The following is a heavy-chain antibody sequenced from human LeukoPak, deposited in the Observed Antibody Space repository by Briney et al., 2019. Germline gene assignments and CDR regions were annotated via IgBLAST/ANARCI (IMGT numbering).Heavy chain of an antibody. D-gene: IGHD2-21*02. Sequence: PGGSLRLSCAASGFTFSSYAMHWVRQSPGKGLEWVAGIWYDGSNKYYADSVKGRFTISRDNAKNSLYLQMNSLRDEDTAVYYCARGALAYCGGDCSLNNYFDYWGQGTLVTVSS. V-gene: IGHV3-30*07. CDR1: GFTFSSYA. CDR2: IWYDGSNK. J-gene: IGHJ4*02. CDR3: ARGALAYCGGDCSLNNYFDY.